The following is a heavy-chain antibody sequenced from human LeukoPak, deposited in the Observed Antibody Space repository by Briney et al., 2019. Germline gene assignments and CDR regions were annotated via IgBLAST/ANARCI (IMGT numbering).Heavy chain of an antibody. J-gene: IGHJ6*02. CDR1: GGSISSGDYY. Sequence: PSETLSLTCTVSGGSISSGDYYWSWIRQHPGTGLEWIGYIYYSGRTYYNPSLKSRVTISVDTSKNQFSLKLSSVTAADTAVYYRARDRYDSYPMDVWGQGTTVTVSS. CDR3: ARDRYDSYPMDV. CDR2: IYYSGRT. V-gene: IGHV4-31*03. D-gene: IGHD3-3*01.